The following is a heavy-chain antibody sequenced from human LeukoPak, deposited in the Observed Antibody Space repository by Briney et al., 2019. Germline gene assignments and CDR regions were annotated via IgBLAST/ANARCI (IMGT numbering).Heavy chain of an antibody. CDR3: ASNPPRGGFQNYFDY. CDR2: INAGNGNT. D-gene: IGHD3-16*01. CDR1: GYTFTSYA. J-gene: IGHJ4*02. V-gene: IGHV1-3*01. Sequence: GASVKVSCKASGYTFTSYAMHWVRQAPGQRLEWMGWINAGNGNTKYSQKFQGRVTMTRDTSISTAYMELSRLRSDDTAVYYCASNPPRGGFQNYFDYWGQGTLVTVSS.